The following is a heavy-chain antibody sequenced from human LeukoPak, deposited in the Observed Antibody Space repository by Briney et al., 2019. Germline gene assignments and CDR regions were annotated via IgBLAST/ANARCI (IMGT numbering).Heavy chain of an antibody. CDR2: INWSGGST. D-gene: IGHD6-13*01. CDR1: GFTFDDYG. Sequence: PGGSLRLSCAASGFTFDDYGMSWVRQAPGKGLEWVSGINWSGGSTGYADSVKGRFTISRDNAKNSLYLQMNSLRAEDTALYYCARLGIAAAGRPFDYWGQGTLGTVSS. J-gene: IGHJ4*02. V-gene: IGHV3-20*04. CDR3: ARLGIAAAGRPFDY.